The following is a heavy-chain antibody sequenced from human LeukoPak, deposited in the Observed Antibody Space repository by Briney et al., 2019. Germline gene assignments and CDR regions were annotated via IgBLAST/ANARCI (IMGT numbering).Heavy chain of an antibody. Sequence: GGSLRLSCAASGFTFSNYWMHWVRQAPGKGLEWVGRIKSKTDGGTTDYAAPVKGRFTISRDNSKNTLYLQMNSLRAEDTAVYYCARELAGIAAAGTGDYWGQGTLVTVSS. CDR1: GFTFSNYW. CDR3: ARELAGIAAAGTGDY. CDR2: IKSKTDGGTT. D-gene: IGHD6-13*01. V-gene: IGHV3-15*01. J-gene: IGHJ4*02.